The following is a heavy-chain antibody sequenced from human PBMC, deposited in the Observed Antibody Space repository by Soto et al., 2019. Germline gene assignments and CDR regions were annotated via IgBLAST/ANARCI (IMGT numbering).Heavy chain of an antibody. V-gene: IGHV1-69*01. J-gene: IGHJ6*02. CDR1: GGTFSSYA. D-gene: IGHD3-10*01. CDR2: LIPIFGTA. Sequence: QVQLVQSGAEVKKPGSSVKVSCKASGGTFSSYAISWVRQAPGQGLEWMGGLIPIFGTANYAQKFQGRVTMPADDSTSTAYTELGSLRSEDTAVYYCANSGRYYCMDVCGQGTTVTVSS. CDR3: ANSGRYYCMDV.